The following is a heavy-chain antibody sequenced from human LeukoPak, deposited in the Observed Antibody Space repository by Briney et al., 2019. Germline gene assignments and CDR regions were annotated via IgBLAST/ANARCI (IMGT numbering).Heavy chain of an antibody. D-gene: IGHD3-10*01. V-gene: IGHV4-59*12. CDR1: GGSISSYY. CDR3: ARDRWPGSLDY. J-gene: IGHJ4*02. CDR2: IYYSGST. Sequence: SETLSLTCTVSGGSISSYYWSWIRQPPGKGLEWIGYIYYSGSTNYNPSLKSRVTMSVDTSKNQFSLKLSSVTAADTAVYYCARDRWPGSLDYWGQGTLVTVSS.